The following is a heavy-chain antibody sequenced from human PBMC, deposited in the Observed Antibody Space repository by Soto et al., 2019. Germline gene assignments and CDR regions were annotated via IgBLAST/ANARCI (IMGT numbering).Heavy chain of an antibody. Sequence: TMSLTSTVAGSPIIRSRYYLGWLRPPPGKGMEWFGRISYSGNTYYNCSLKSRVTISVDTSKNQFSLKLSSVIAADTAVYYCARNVVVPAPAAFDIWGQGIMVTVSS. CDR1: GSPIIRSRYY. J-gene: IGHJ3*02. CDR2: ISYSGNT. D-gene: IGHD2-2*01. CDR3: ARNVVVPAPAAFDI. V-gene: IGHV4-39*01.